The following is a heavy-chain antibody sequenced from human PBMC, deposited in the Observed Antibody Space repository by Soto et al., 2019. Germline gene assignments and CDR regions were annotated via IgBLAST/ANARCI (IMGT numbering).Heavy chain of an antibody. Sequence: QVHLVQSGGEVKNPGASVKVSCKPSGYTFTSHGLSWVRQAPGQGLEWMGWISTYNGKTEYAQKFQGRVTMTADTRTTTGYMELRSLRSDETAGYYFAVWRTWVATVLDDAFDLWGQGTKVTVSS. CDR2: ISTYNGKT. J-gene: IGHJ3*01. CDR1: GYTFTSHG. V-gene: IGHV1-18*01. D-gene: IGHD2-15*01. CDR3: AVWRTWVATVLDDAFDL.